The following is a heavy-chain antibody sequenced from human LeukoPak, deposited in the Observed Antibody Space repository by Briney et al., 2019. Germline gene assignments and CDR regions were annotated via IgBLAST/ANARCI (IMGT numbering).Heavy chain of an antibody. CDR1: GLIFSNYV. CDR3: AQHMSRASHPFDY. CDR2: IGGSGDTT. J-gene: IGHJ4*02. D-gene: IGHD5/OR15-5a*01. Sequence: GGSLRLSCVASGLIFSNYVMSWVRQAPGKGLEWVSSIGGSGDTTYYADSVKGRFTISRDNSKNTLYLQMNSLRVEDTAVYYCAQHMSRASHPFDYWGQGTLVTASS. V-gene: IGHV3-23*01.